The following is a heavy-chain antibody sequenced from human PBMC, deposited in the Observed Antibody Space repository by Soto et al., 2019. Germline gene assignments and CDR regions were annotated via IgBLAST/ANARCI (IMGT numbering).Heavy chain of an antibody. D-gene: IGHD3-10*01. Sequence: QVQLVQSGAEVKKPGSSVKVSCKASGDTFNFYTINWVRQAPGLGLEWMGRFNPILSFSNSALKFQGRVTLTADKATSTADMVLSSLRSEETAIYYCATSFGSGSRAFDYWGQGALVTVSS. J-gene: IGHJ4*02. CDR3: ATSFGSGSRAFDY. CDR2: FNPILSFS. V-gene: IGHV1-69*02. CDR1: GDTFNFYT.